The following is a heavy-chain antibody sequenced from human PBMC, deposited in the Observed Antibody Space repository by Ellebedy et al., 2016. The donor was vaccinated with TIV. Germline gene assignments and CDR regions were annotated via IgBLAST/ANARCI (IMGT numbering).Heavy chain of an antibody. J-gene: IGHJ4*02. D-gene: IGHD5-12*01. CDR2: INPKNGGT. Sequence: AASVKVSCKASGYTFTGYYIHWVRQAPGQGLEWMGWINPKNGGTNYAQKFQGRVTMTRDASITTVYMQLSSLTSDDKAVYYCARRAVATSNVGNWGQGTLVTVST. CDR1: GYTFTGYY. CDR3: ARRAVATSNVGN. V-gene: IGHV1-2*02.